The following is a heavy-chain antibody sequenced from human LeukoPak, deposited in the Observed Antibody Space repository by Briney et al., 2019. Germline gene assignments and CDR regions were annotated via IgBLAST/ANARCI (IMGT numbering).Heavy chain of an antibody. CDR1: GFTFSSYS. Sequence: PGGSLRLSCAASGFTFSSYSVNWVRQAPGKGLEWVSFISSSSSYIHYADSVKGRFTISRDNAKNSLYLQMNSLRAEDTAVYYCARVVDTPMVLYGAFDIWGQGTMVTVSS. J-gene: IGHJ3*02. V-gene: IGHV3-21*01. CDR3: ARVVDTPMVLYGAFDI. D-gene: IGHD5-18*01. CDR2: ISSSSSYI.